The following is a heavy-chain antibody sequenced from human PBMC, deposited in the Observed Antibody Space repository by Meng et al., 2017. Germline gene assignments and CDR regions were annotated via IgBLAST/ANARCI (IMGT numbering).Heavy chain of an antibody. CDR1: GFTFSSYS. CDR3: ASVDSSGYYYVMGY. CDR2: ISSSSSYI. Sequence: GGFLRLSCAASGFTFSSYSMNWVRQAPGKGLEWVSSISSSSSYIYYADSVKGRCTISRDNAKNSLYLQMNSQRAEDTAVYYCASVDSSGYYYVMGYWGQGTLVTVSS. D-gene: IGHD3-22*01. V-gene: IGHV3-21*01. J-gene: IGHJ4*02.